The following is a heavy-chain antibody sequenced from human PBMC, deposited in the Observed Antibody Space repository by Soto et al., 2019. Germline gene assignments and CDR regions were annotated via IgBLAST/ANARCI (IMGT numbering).Heavy chain of an antibody. CDR3: ARTPLF. V-gene: IGHV4-59*12. J-gene: IGHJ4*02. CDR1: GGSISSYY. Sequence: PSETLSLTCTVSGGSISSYYWSWIRQPPGKGLEWIGYIYYSGSTNYNPSLKSRVTISVDTSKNQFSLKLSSVAAADTAVYYCARTPLFWGQGTLVTVSS. CDR2: IYYSGST.